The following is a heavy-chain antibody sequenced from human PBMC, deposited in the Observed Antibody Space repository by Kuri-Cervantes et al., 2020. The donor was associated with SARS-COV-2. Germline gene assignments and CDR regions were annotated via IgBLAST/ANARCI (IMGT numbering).Heavy chain of an antibody. J-gene: IGHJ5*02. CDR1: GYTFTSYG. D-gene: IGHD2-2*01. CDR2: IRYDGSNK. Sequence: SCKASGYTFTSYGMHWVRQAPGKGLEWVAFIRYDGSNKYYADSVKGRFTISRDNSKNTLYLQMNSLRAEDTAVYYCARDRGIVVVPAAIWFDPWGQGTLVTVSS. V-gene: IGHV3-30*02. CDR3: ARDRGIVVVPAAIWFDP.